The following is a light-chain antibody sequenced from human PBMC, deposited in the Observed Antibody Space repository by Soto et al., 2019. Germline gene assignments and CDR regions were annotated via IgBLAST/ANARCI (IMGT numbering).Light chain of an antibody. V-gene: IGLV6-57*02. CDR1: SGSIASNY. CDR3: QSYGTNTPV. J-gene: IGLJ3*02. Sequence: NFMLTQPHSVSQSPGKTVTISCTGSSGSIASNYVQWYQQRPGSAPTTVIYENNQRPSGVPARFSGSIDSSSSASLTISGLKPEDEADYYCQSYGTNTPVFGGGTQLNVL. CDR2: ENN.